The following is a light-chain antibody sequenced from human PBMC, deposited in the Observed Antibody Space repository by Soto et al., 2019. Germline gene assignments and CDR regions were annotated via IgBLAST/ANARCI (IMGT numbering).Light chain of an antibody. Sequence: QAVVTQPPSVSGSPEQSVTISCSGTSSDIGGYSFVSWYQQHPGNTPKLIIYDVRNRPSGVPDRFSGSKSGNTASLTISGLQAEDEADYYCCSYAGTYSVIFGGGTKLTVL. J-gene: IGLJ2*01. V-gene: IGLV2-11*01. CDR1: SSDIGGYSF. CDR3: CSYAGTYSVI. CDR2: DVR.